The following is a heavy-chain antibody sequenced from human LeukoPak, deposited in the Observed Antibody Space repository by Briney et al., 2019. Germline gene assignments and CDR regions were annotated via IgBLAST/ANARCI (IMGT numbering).Heavy chain of an antibody. V-gene: IGHV7-4-1*02. CDR3: ARETVVTASHWGY. Sequence: ASVTVSCKASGYTFTSHAMNWVRQAPGQGLEWMGWINTNTGNPTYAQGFTGRFVFSLDTSVSTAYLQISSLKAEDTAVYYCARETVVTASHWGYWGQGTLVTVSS. CDR2: INTNTGNP. J-gene: IGHJ4*02. D-gene: IGHD2-21*02. CDR1: GYTFTSHA.